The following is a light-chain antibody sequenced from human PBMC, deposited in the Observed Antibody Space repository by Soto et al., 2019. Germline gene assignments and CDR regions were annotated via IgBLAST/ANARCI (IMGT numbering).Light chain of an antibody. CDR2: GDT. CDR1: SSNIGAHYD. V-gene: IGLV1-40*01. Sequence: QSVLTQPPSVSGAPGQKVTISCTGSSSNIGAHYDVHWYQQFPGTAPKLLMYGDTNRPSGVPDRFSGSKSGTSAPLAITGLQAEDEADYYCQSYDSSLSGSVFGGGTKVTVL. CDR3: QSYDSSLSGSV. J-gene: IGLJ2*01.